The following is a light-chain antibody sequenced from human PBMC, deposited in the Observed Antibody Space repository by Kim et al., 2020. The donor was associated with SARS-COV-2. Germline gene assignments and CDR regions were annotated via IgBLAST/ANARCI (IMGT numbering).Light chain of an antibody. CDR2: DVT. CDR1: SSDVGGYNY. J-gene: IGLJ2*01. CDR3: SSYTGSSTFV. Sequence: QSALTQPASVSGSPGQSITISCTGTSSDVGGYNYVSWYQQHPGKAPKLMIYDVTKRPSGVSNRFSGSKSGNTASLTISGLQAEDEADYYCSSYTGSSTFVFGGGTKLTVL. V-gene: IGLV2-14*01.